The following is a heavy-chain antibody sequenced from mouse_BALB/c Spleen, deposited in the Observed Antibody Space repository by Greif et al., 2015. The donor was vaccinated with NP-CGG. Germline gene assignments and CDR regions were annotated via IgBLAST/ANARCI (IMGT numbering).Heavy chain of an antibody. CDR1: GFNIKDTY. J-gene: IGHJ1*01. CDR3: ANWDWYFDV. Sequence: EVKLMEPGAELVKPGASVKLSCTASGFNIKDTYMHWVKQRPEQGLEWIGRIDPANGNTKYDPKFQGKATITADTSSNTAYLQLSSLTSEDTAVYYCANWDWYFDVWGAGTTVTVSS. D-gene: IGHD4-1*01. V-gene: IGHV14-3*02. CDR2: IDPANGNT.